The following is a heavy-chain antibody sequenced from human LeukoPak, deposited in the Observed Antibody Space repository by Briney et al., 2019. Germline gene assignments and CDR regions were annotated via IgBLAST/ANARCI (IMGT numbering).Heavy chain of an antibody. CDR3: AMDSHATYYYDSSARGYFDY. V-gene: IGHV3-48*01. CDR1: GFTFSSYS. D-gene: IGHD3-22*01. CDR2: ISSSSSTI. J-gene: IGHJ4*02. Sequence: PGGSLRLSCAASGFTFSSYSMNWVRQAPGKGLEWVSYISSSSSTIYYADSVKGRFTISRDNAKNSLYLQMNSLRAEDTAVYYCAMDSHATYYYDSSARGYFDYWGQGTLVTVSS.